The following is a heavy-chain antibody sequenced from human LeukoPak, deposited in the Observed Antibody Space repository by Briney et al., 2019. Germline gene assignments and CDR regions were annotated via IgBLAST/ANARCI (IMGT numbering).Heavy chain of an antibody. D-gene: IGHD5-12*01. CDR2: ISVYSGDT. CDR1: GYSFISYG. V-gene: IGHV1-18*01. Sequence: ASVKVSCKASGYSFISYGISWVRQAPGQGLEWMGAISVYSGDTNYAQKFQGRVTMTRDRSRSTAYMELRGLRSDDTAVYYCARDDSGDEEDYYYMDVWGKGTTVTVSS. J-gene: IGHJ6*03. CDR3: ARDDSGDEEDYYYMDV.